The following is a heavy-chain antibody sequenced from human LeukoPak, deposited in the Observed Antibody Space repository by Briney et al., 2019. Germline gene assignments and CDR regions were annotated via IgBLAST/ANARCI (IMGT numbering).Heavy chain of an antibody. D-gene: IGHD6-19*01. Sequence: KPSETLSLTCTVSGGSISSYYWSWIRQPAGKGLECIGRIYTSGSTNYHPSLKSRVTMSADTSKNQFSLKLSSVTAADTAVYYCAAGYTSGWPDYWGQGTLVTVSS. CDR3: AAGYTSGWPDY. CDR2: IYTSGST. CDR1: GGSISSYY. V-gene: IGHV4-4*07. J-gene: IGHJ4*02.